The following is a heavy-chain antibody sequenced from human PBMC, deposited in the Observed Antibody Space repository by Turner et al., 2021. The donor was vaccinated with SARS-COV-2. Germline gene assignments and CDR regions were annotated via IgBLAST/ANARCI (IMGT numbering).Heavy chain of an antibody. J-gene: IGHJ5*01. Sequence: QLQLQESGPGLVRPSETLSLICTVSGDSISTSHDYWGWIRQPPGKGLEWIGSIYYSGRTFYNPSVMSRVTISVDTSKNDFSLQLSSVTAADTAVYYCMRHDHYGSASINWFNSWGQGTLVTVSS. CDR1: GDSISTSHDY. CDR2: IYYSGRT. V-gene: IGHV4-39*01. CDR3: MRHDHYGSASINWFNS. D-gene: IGHD3-10*01.